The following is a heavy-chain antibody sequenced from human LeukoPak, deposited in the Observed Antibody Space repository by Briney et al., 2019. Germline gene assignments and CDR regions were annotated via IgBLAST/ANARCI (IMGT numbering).Heavy chain of an antibody. J-gene: IGHJ4*02. V-gene: IGHV4-4*02. Sequence: SETLSLTCAVSGGSIISSNWWSWVRQPPGKGLEWIGEIFHSGSTNYNPSIKSRLSISVDTSKNHFSLTLTSVTAADTAVYYCARGYIVLGGKYTSFDYWGQGTRVTVSS. D-gene: IGHD2-8*02. CDR1: GGSIISSNW. CDR3: ARGYIVLGGKYTSFDY. CDR2: IFHSGST.